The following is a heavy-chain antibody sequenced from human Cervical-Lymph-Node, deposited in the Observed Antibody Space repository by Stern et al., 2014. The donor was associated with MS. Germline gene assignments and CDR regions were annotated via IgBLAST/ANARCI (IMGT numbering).Heavy chain of an antibody. CDR3: ARCYYDSSVGYFDY. Sequence: QMQLVQYGAEVMKPGASVKVSCKASGYTFTDYYIHWVRQAPGQGLEWMGRINLIGGGTIYTQKFQGRVTMTRDMSISTAYLELSGLRSDDTAVYYCARCYYDSSVGYFDYWGQGTLVTVSS. CDR1: GYTFTDYY. CDR2: INLIGGGT. V-gene: IGHV1-2*02. D-gene: IGHD3-22*01. J-gene: IGHJ4*02.